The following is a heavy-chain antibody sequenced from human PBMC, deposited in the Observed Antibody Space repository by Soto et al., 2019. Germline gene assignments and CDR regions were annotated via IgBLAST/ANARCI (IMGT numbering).Heavy chain of an antibody. J-gene: IGHJ1*01. CDR3: AHLVSELDYGDYVLAEYFQY. CDR2: IYWNDDK. CDR1: GFSLSTSGLG. V-gene: IGHV2-5*01. Sequence: QITLKESGPTLVKPTQTLTLTCTFSGFSLSTSGLGVGWIRQPPGKALECLALIYWNDDKRYSPSLKSRLTITTDTSKNQVVLTMTNIDPVDTATYYCAHLVSELDYGDYVLAEYFQYWGQGTLVTVSS. D-gene: IGHD4-17*01.